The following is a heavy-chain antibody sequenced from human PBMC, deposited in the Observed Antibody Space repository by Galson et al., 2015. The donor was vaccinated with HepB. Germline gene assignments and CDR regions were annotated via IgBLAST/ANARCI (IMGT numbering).Heavy chain of an antibody. Sequence: SLRLSCAASGFTFSSYDMSWVRQAPGKGLHWVSYINTGGGKTYSADSVKGRFTISKANSKTPLYLQMNSLRAEDTAVYYCAKDGGGVRYGLLEHWGQGILVTVSS. CDR3: AKDGGGVRYGLLEH. D-gene: IGHD2-21*02. V-gene: IGHV3-23*01. CDR2: INTGGGKT. J-gene: IGHJ1*01. CDR1: GFTFSSYD.